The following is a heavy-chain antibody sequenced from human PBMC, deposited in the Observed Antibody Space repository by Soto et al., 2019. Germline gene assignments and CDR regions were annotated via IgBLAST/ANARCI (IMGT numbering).Heavy chain of an antibody. CDR1: CGSISSRGYY. CDR3: AVNFDP. J-gene: IGHJ5*02. V-gene: IGHV4-30-4*01. CDR2: IYYSGST. Sequence: SEPLSVPCTVSCGSISSRGYYRSWIRQPPGKGLEWIGYIYYSGSTYYNPSLKSRVTISVDTSKNQFSLKLSSVTAADTAVYYCAVNFDPWVQGTLVTVSS.